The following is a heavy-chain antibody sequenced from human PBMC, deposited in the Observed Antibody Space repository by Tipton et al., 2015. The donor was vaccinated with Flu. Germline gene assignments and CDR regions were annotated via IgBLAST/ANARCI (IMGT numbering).Heavy chain of an antibody. J-gene: IGHJ6*02. CDR1: GGSISSYY. D-gene: IGHD1-26*01. CDR2: IYYSGST. CDR3: ARVGGSSYYYYGMDA. Sequence: LRLSCTVSGGSISSYYWSWIRRPPGKGLEWIGYIYYSGSTNYNPSLKSRVTISVDTSKNQFSLKLSSVTAADTAVYYCARVGGSSYYYYGMDAWGQGTTVTVSS. V-gene: IGHV4-59*01.